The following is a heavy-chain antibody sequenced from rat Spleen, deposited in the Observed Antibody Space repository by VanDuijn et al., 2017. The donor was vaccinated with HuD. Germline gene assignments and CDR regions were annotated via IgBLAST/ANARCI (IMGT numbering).Heavy chain of an antibody. CDR3: ARRHYGYTDYFDY. D-gene: IGHD1-9*01. CDR2: ISYDGSST. CDR1: GFTFNNYG. Sequence: EVQLVESGGGLVQPGRSLKLSCAASGFTFNNYGMAWVRQAPTKGLEWVASISYDGSSTYYRDSVKGRFTISRDNAKSTLSLQMDSLRSEDTATYYCARRHYGYTDYFDYWGQGVMVTVSS. J-gene: IGHJ2*01. V-gene: IGHV5-29*01.